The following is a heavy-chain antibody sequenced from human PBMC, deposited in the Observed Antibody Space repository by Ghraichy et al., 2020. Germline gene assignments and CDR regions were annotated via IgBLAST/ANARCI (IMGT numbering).Heavy chain of an antibody. J-gene: IGHJ5*02. D-gene: IGHD5-18*01. Sequence: SETLSLTCAVYGGSFSGYYWSWIRQPPGKGLEWIGEINHSGSTNYNPSLKSRVTISVDTSKNQFSLKLSSVTAADTAVYYCARRGGIQLKTSSWFDPWGQGTLVTVSS. CDR3: ARRGGIQLKTSSWFDP. V-gene: IGHV4-34*01. CDR2: INHSGST. CDR1: GGSFSGYY.